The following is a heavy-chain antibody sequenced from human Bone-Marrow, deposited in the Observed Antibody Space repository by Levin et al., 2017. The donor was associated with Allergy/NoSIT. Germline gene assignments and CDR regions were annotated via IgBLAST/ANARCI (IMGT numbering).Heavy chain of an antibody. CDR3: ARDLGYCRGGICNA. J-gene: IGHJ5*02. CDR1: GFTFRSYW. V-gene: IGHV3-74*01. Sequence: PGGSLRLSCTASGFTFRSYWMNWVRQVPGKGLVWVSRIDPDGSNTNYADSVEGRFTISRDNAKNTLYLQMNSLRADDTAVYYCARDLGYCRGGICNAWGQGALVTVSS. CDR2: IDPDGSNT. D-gene: IGHD2-15*01.